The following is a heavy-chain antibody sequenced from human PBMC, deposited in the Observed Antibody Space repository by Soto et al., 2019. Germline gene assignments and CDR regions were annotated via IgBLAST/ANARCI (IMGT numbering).Heavy chain of an antibody. CDR2: INAGNGNT. CDR3: ARKSPYSTSNWFDP. CDR1: GYTFTSYA. V-gene: IGHV1-3*01. D-gene: IGHD6-13*01. Sequence: GASVKVSCKASGYTFTSYAMHWVRQAPGQRLEWMGWINAGNGNTKYSQKFQGRVTITRDTSASTAYMELSSLRSEDTAVYYCARKSPYSTSNWFDPWGQGTLVTVSS. J-gene: IGHJ5*02.